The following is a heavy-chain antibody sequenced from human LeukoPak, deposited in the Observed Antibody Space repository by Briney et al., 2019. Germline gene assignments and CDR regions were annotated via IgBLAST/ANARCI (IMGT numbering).Heavy chain of an antibody. Sequence: ASVKVSCKASGYTFTSYGISWVRQAPGQGLEWMGWISAYNGNTNYAQKLQGRVTMTTDTSTSTDYMELRSLRSDDTAVYYCARDRGAAAGTIPLYYYYGMDVWGQGTTVTVSS. CDR1: GYTFTSYG. J-gene: IGHJ6*02. V-gene: IGHV1-18*01. CDR3: ARDRGAAAGTIPLYYYYGMDV. CDR2: ISAYNGNT. D-gene: IGHD6-13*01.